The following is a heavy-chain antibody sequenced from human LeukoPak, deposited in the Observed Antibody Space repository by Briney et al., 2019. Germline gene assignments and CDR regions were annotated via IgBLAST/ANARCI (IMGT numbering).Heavy chain of an antibody. CDR1: GYTFTGYH. CDR3: ARGPPEGPPPGSYYYMDV. D-gene: IGHD2-2*01. Sequence: ASVKVSCKASGYTFTGYHMHWVRQAPGQGLEWMGWMNPNSGNTGYAQKFQGRVTMTRNTSISTAYMELSSLRSEDTAVYYCARGPPEGPPPGSYYYMDVWGKGTTVTVSS. V-gene: IGHV1-8*02. CDR2: MNPNSGNT. J-gene: IGHJ6*03.